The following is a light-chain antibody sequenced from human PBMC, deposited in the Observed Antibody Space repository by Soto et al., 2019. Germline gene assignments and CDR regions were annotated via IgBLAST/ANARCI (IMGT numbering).Light chain of an antibody. Sequence: DVVMTQSPLSLPVTLGQPASISCRSSQSLVYSDGNTYLHWFQQRPGQSPRRLIYRVSNRDSGVPDRFSGSGSGTDFTLKISRVEAEDVDVYYCMQNTLWPWTFGQGTKVEFK. CDR2: RVS. J-gene: IGKJ1*01. CDR3: MQNTLWPWT. V-gene: IGKV2-30*01. CDR1: QSLVYSDGNTY.